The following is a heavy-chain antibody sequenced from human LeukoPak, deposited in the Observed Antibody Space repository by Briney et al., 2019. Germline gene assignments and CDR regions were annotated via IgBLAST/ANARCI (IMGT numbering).Heavy chain of an antibody. Sequence: PGGSLRLSCAASGFTFGSYEMNWVRQAPGKGLEWVSYISSSGSTIYYADSVKGRFTISRDNAKNSLYLQMNSLRAEDTAVYYCARNPLGTIFDYWGQGTLVTVSS. D-gene: IGHD2-8*01. V-gene: IGHV3-48*03. CDR2: ISSSGSTI. J-gene: IGHJ4*02. CDR1: GFTFGSYE. CDR3: ARNPLGTIFDY.